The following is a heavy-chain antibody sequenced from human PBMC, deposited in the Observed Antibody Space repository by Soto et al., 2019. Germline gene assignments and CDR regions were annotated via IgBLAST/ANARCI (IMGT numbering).Heavy chain of an antibody. V-gene: IGHV3-23*01. CDR1: GFTFSSYA. D-gene: IGHD3-9*01. Sequence: GGSLRLSCAASGFTFSSYAMSWVRQAPGKGLEWVSAISGSGGSTYYADSVKGRFTISRDNSKNTLYLQMNSLRAEDTAVYYCAKDREVYYDILTGYFPSYGMDVWGQGTTVTVSS. CDR3: AKDREVYYDILTGYFPSYGMDV. J-gene: IGHJ6*02. CDR2: ISGSGGST.